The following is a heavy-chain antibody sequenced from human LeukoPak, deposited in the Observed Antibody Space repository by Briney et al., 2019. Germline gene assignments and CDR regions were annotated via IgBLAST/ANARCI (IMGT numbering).Heavy chain of an antibody. CDR3: AKGGVEHEVDY. CDR1: GFTFSSYG. Sequence: GGSLRLSCAASGFTFSSYGMHWVRQAPGKGLEWVAVISYDGSKKYYADSVKGRFTISRDNSKNTLYLQMSSLGAEDTAVYYCAKGGVEHEVDYWGQGTLVTVSS. V-gene: IGHV3-30*18. J-gene: IGHJ4*02. D-gene: IGHD1/OR15-1a*01. CDR2: ISYDGSKK.